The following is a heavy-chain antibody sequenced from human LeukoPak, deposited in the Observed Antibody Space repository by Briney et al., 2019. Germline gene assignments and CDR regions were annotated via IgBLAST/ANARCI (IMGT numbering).Heavy chain of an antibody. J-gene: IGHJ3*02. V-gene: IGHV3-20*04. CDR1: GFTFDDYG. CDR3: ARRYYDFWSGHFQEGAFDI. D-gene: IGHD3-3*01. CDR2: INWNGGST. Sequence: PGGSLRLSCAASGFTFDDYGMSWVRQAPGKGLEWVSGINWNGGSTGYADSVKGRFTISRDNAKNSLYLQMNSLRAEDTALYYCARRYYDFWSGHFQEGAFDIWGQGTMVTVSS.